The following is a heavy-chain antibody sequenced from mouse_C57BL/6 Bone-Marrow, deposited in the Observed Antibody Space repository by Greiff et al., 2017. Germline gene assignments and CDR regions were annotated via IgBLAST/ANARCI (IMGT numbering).Heavy chain of an antibody. Sequence: QVQLQQPGAELVKPGASVKLSCKASGYTFTSYWMPWVKQRPGQGLEWIGMIHPNRGSTNYNEKFKSKATLTVDKSSSTAYMQRSSLTSEDSAVYYCAKELDYFDYWGQGTTLTVSS. V-gene: IGHV1-64*01. CDR2: IHPNRGST. CDR1: GYTFTSYW. CDR3: AKELDYFDY. D-gene: IGHD4-1*01. J-gene: IGHJ2*01.